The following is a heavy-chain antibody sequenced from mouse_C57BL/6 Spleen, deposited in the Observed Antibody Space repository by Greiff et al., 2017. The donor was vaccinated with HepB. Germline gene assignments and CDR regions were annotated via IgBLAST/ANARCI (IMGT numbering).Heavy chain of an antibody. CDR2: IDPSDSYT. D-gene: IGHD1-1*01. CDR3: ARIYYGSSRYYFDC. V-gene: IGHV1-69*01. Sequence: QVQLQQPGAELVMPGASVKLSCKASGYTFTSYWMHWVKQRPGQGLEWIGEIDPSDSYTNYNQKFKGKSTLTVDKSSSTAYMQLSSLTSEDSAVYYGARIYYGSSRYYFDCWGQGTTLTVSS. J-gene: IGHJ2*01. CDR1: GYTFTSYW.